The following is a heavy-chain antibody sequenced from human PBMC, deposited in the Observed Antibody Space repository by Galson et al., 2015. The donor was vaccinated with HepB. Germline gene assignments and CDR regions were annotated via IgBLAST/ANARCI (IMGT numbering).Heavy chain of an antibody. Sequence: SLRPSCAASGFTFSSYWMSWVRQTPGKGLEWVANIKQDGSEKYYMDSVKGRFTISRDNAKNSLYLQMNSLRAEDTAVYYCARCSPVGHYYYGMDVWGQGTTVTVSS. J-gene: IGHJ6*02. CDR1: GFTFSSYW. D-gene: IGHD3-10*01. CDR2: IKQDGSEK. CDR3: ARCSPVGHYYYGMDV. V-gene: IGHV3-7*03.